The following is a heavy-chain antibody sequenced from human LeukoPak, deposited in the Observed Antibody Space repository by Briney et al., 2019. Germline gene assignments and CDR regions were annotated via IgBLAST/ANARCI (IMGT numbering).Heavy chain of an antibody. Sequence: SETLSLTCTVSGGSISSYYWSWIRQPPGKGLEWIGYIYYSGSTNYNPSLKSRVTISVDTSKNQFSLKLSSVTAAVTAVYYCARGNGGNSSPFDPWGQGTLATVSS. CDR1: GGSISSYY. J-gene: IGHJ5*02. CDR3: ARGNGGNSSPFDP. CDR2: IYYSGST. D-gene: IGHD4-23*01. V-gene: IGHV4-59*01.